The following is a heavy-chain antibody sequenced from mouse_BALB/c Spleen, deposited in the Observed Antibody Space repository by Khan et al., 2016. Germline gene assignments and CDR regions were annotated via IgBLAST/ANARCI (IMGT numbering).Heavy chain of an antibody. CDR1: GYTFTNYV. V-gene: IGHV9-3-1*01. Sequence: QIQLVQSGPELKKPGKTVKISCKASGYTFTNYVMNWVKQAPGKGLKWMGWINTYSGESTYADDFKGRFAFSLETSANTAYLQINNRKNEDTATYFCARYRYYYGSSRYFDVWGAGTTVTVSS. CDR2: INTYSGES. CDR3: ARYRYYYGSSRYFDV. D-gene: IGHD1-1*01. J-gene: IGHJ1*01.